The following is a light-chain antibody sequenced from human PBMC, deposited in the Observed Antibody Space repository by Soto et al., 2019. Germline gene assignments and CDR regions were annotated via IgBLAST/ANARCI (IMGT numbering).Light chain of an antibody. CDR1: QSVSSN. J-gene: IGKJ5*01. V-gene: IGKV3-15*01. Sequence: EIVMTHSPGTLSVSPGERATLSCRASQSVSSNLAWYQQKPGQAPRLLIYGASTRATGIPARFSGSGSGTEFTLSISGLQPDDFGTYYCQQYYMGWTFGQGTRLEIK. CDR2: GAS. CDR3: QQYYMGWT.